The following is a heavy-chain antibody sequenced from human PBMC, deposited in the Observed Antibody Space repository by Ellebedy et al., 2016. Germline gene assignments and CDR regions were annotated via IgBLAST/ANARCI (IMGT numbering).Heavy chain of an antibody. J-gene: IGHJ4*02. CDR2: ISWNSGSI. Sequence: SLKISXAASGFTFDDYAMHWVRQAPGKGLEWVSRISWNSGSIGYADSVKGRFTISRDNAKNSLYLQMNSLRAEDTALYYCAKDMILRTPSTVTEFDYWGQGTLVTVSS. D-gene: IGHD4-17*01. CDR1: GFTFDDYA. CDR3: AKDMILRTPSTVTEFDY. V-gene: IGHV3-9*01.